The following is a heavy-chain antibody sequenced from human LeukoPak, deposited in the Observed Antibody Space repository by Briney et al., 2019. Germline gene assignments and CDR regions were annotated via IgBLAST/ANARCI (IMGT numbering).Heavy chain of an antibody. V-gene: IGHV3-7*05. CDR1: GFTFTTYW. Sequence: PGGSLRLSCAASGFTFTTYWMSWVRQAPGKGLEWVANIKHDGSEKYYVDSVKGRFTISRDNAKNSLYLQMNSLRVEDTALYYCARDGMGGIKAFDIWGQGTMVTVSS. CDR2: IKHDGSEK. J-gene: IGHJ3*02. CDR3: ARDGMGGIKAFDI. D-gene: IGHD3-10*01.